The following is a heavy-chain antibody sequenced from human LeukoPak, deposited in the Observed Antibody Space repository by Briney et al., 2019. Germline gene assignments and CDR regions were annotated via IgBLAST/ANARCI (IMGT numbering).Heavy chain of an antibody. D-gene: IGHD3-3*01. V-gene: IGHV3-30*02. CDR2: IRHDGSNK. CDR3: AKTLNEFWTYYAMGV. J-gene: IGHJ6*02. CDR1: GFTFSNYG. Sequence: GGSLRLSCAASGFTFSNYGMHWVRQAPGKGLEWVAVIRHDGSNKFYADSVKGRVTISRDNSKNTLYLQMNGLRAEDTAVYYCAKTLNEFWTYYAMGVWGQGTTVTVSS.